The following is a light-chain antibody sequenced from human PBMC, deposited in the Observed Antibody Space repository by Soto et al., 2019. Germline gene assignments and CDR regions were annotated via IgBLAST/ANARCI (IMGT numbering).Light chain of an antibody. CDR2: VGTGGIVG. J-gene: IGLJ1*01. CDR3: GADHGSGSSFVYV. V-gene: IGLV9-49*01. CDR1: SGYSNYK. Sequence: QPVLTQPPSASASLGASVTLTCTLSSGYSNYKVDWYQQRPGKGPRFVMRVGTGGIVGSKGDGIPDRFSVLGSGLNRYLTIENIQEEDESDYHCGADHGSGSSFVYVFGTGTKLTVL.